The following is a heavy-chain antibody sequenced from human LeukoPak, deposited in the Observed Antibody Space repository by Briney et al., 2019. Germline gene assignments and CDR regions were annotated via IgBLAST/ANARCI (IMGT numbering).Heavy chain of an antibody. CDR2: ISGSGGST. CDR1: GFTFSSYA. CDR3: AKGVEYSYYYYYYMDV. Sequence: QPGGSLRLSCAASGFTFSSYAMSWVRQAPGKGLEWVSAISGSGGSTYYADSVKGRFTISRDNSKNTLYLQMNSLRAEDTAVYYCAKGVEYSYYYYYYMDVWGKGTTVTVSS. V-gene: IGHV3-23*01. J-gene: IGHJ6*03. D-gene: IGHD5-18*01.